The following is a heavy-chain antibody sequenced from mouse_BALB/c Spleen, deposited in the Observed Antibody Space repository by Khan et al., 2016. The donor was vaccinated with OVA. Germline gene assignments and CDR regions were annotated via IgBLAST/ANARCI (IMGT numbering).Heavy chain of an antibody. CDR1: GFSLTNYG. V-gene: IGHV2-3*01. CDR3: AIIYYGYDWFAY. Sequence: QVQLKESGPGLVAPSQSLSITFTVSGFSLTNYGVSWVRQPPGKGLEWLGVIWGDGSTNYHSALISRLSINKDNSKSQVFIKLNSLQTEDTATYYCAIIYYGYDWFAYWGQGTLVTVSA. D-gene: IGHD2-2*01. J-gene: IGHJ3*01. CDR2: IWGDGST.